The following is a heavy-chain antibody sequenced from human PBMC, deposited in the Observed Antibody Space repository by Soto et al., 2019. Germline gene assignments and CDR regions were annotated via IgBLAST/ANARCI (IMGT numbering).Heavy chain of an antibody. CDR3: ARGERYYYDSSGYFGFDY. CDR2: ITPFNGNT. V-gene: IGHV1-45*02. J-gene: IGHJ4*02. D-gene: IGHD3-22*01. Sequence: SVKVSCKASGYTLTYRYLHWVRQAPGQALEWMGWITPFNGNTNYAQKFQARVTITRDTSASTAYMELSSLRSEDTAVYYCARGERYYYDSSGYFGFDYWGQGTLVTVSS. CDR1: GYTLTYRY.